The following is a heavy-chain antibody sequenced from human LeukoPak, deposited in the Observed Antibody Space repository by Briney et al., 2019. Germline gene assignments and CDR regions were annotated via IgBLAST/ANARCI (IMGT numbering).Heavy chain of an antibody. CDR3: ARGQGTVTTH. V-gene: IGHV4-34*01. J-gene: IGHJ4*02. Sequence: PSETLSLTCAVSGGSFSGYYWTWIRQPPGKGLEWIGEINHSGSANYNPSLKSRVTISLDTSKNQFSLKLTSVTAADTAVYYCARGQGTVTTHWGQGTLVTVSS. CDR1: GGSFSGYY. CDR2: INHSGSA. D-gene: IGHD4-17*01.